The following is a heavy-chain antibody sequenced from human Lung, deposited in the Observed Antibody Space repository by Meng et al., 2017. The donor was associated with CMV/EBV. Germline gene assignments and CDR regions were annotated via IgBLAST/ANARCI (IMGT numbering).Heavy chain of an antibody. CDR1: GYTLTSYD. V-gene: IGHV1-8*01. Sequence: AEVKKQGASVKVSCKASGYTLTSYDINWVRQATGQGLEWMGWMNPNSGNKGYAQKFQGRVTMTRNTSISTAYMELSSLRSEDTAVYYCARGYCSGGSCPVFDPWGQGTLVTVSS. CDR3: ARGYCSGGSCPVFDP. CDR2: MNPNSGNK. J-gene: IGHJ5*02. D-gene: IGHD2-15*01.